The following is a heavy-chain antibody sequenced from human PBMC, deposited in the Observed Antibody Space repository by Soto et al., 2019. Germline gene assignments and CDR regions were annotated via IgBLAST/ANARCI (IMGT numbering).Heavy chain of an antibody. Sequence: GGSLRLSCAASGFTFSSYAMHWVRQAPGKGLEWVAVISYDGSNKYYADSVKGRFTISRDNSKNTLYLQMNSLRAEDTAVYYCARDYGRVVVIPYFDYWGQGTLVTVSS. J-gene: IGHJ4*02. CDR1: GFTFSSYA. D-gene: IGHD3-22*01. CDR2: ISYDGSNK. V-gene: IGHV3-30-3*01. CDR3: ARDYGRVVVIPYFDY.